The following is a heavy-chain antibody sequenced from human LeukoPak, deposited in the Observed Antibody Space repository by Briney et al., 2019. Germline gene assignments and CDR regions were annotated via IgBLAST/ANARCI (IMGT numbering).Heavy chain of an antibody. J-gene: IGHJ4*02. CDR3: ARLPYCSGGSCPPVYFDS. Sequence: GESLKISCKGSGYSFTSYWIAWVRQMPGKGLEWMGIIYPDDSDTRYSPSFQGQVTISADKSISTAYLQWSSLKASDTAMYYCARLPYCSGGSCPPVYFDSWSQGTLVTVSS. V-gene: IGHV5-51*01. D-gene: IGHD2-15*01. CDR1: GYSFTSYW. CDR2: IYPDDSDT.